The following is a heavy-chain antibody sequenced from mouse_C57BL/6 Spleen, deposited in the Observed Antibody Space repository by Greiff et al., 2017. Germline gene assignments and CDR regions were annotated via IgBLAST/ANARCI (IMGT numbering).Heavy chain of an antibody. J-gene: IGHJ4*01. CDR3: ARYGGYAMDY. CDR1: GFTFTDYY. V-gene: IGHV7-3*01. CDR2: IRNKANGYTT. Sequence: VMLVESGGGLVQPGGSLSLSCAASGFTFTDYYMSWVRQPPGKALEWLGFIRNKANGYTTEYSASVKGRFTISRDNSQSILYLQMNALRAEDSATYYCARYGGYAMDYWGQGTSVTVSS.